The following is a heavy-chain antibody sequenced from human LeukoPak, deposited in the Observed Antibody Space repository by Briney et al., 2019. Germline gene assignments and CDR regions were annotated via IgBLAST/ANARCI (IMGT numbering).Heavy chain of an antibody. V-gene: IGHV3-23*01. D-gene: IGHD3-22*01. CDR2: ISGSGSGT. CDR1: GFSFSSYA. J-gene: IGHJ4*02. Sequence: PGGSLRLSCAASGFSFSSYAMSWVRQAPGKGLEWVSGISGSGSGTYYADSVKGRFTISRDNSKNTLFLQVNTLRADDTAVYYCARRSHYYDSSGYLEFWGQGTLVTVSS. CDR3: ARRSHYYDSSGYLEF.